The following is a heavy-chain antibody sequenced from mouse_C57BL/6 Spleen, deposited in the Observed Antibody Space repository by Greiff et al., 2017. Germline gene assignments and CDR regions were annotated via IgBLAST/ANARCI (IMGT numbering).Heavy chain of an antibody. CDR3: ARRDDYDEMDY. CDR1: GYAFSSSW. D-gene: IGHD2-4*01. V-gene: IGHV1-82*01. J-gene: IGHJ4*01. CDR2: IYAGDGDT. Sequence: VQLQQSGPELVKPGASVKISCKASGYAFSSSWMTWVKQRPGKGLEWIGRIYAGDGDTNYNGKFKGKATLAADKSSSTAYMQLSSLTSEDTAVYFCARRDDYDEMDYWGQGTSVTVSS.